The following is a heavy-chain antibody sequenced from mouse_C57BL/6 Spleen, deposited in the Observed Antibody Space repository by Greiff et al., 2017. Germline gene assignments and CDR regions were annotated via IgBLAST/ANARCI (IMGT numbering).Heavy chain of an antibody. D-gene: IGHD2-4*01. CDR3: TTGGLRRSFDY. CDR2: IDPENGDP. CDR1: GFNIKDDY. V-gene: IGHV14-4*01. Sequence: EVKLMESGAELVRPGASVKLSCTASGFNIKDDYMHWVKQRPEQGLEWIGWIDPENGDPESASKFQGKATITADTSSTTAYLQLSSLTSEDTAGYYCTTGGLRRSFDYWGQGTTLTVSS. J-gene: IGHJ2*01.